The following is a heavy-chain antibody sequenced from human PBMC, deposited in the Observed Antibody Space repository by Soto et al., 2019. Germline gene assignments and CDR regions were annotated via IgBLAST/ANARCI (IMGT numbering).Heavy chain of an antibody. CDR2: IYYSGST. J-gene: IGHJ3*02. V-gene: IGHV4-59*01. CDR3: ATYVPDKLAVAGTSDAFDI. D-gene: IGHD6-19*01. CDR1: GGSISSYY. Sequence: SETLSLTCTVSGGSISSYYWSWIRQPPGKGLEWIADIYYSGSTNYSPSLKSRVTISVDTSKNQFSLNLSSVTAADTAVYFCATYVPDKLAVAGTSDAFDIWGQGTMVTVSS.